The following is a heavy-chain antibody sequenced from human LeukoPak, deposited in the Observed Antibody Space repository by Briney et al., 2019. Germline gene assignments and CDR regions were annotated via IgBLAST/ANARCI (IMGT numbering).Heavy chain of an antibody. J-gene: IGHJ4*02. Sequence: SGTLSLTCTASGGSFSSYCWSWIRQPPGKGLEWIGYIYTSGSTNYNPALESPVTMSVDTSKNQFSLKLSSVTAADTAVYYCARRVVVSANIYYFDYCGQGTLVTVSS. D-gene: IGHD2-15*01. CDR1: GGSFSSYC. V-gene: IGHV4-4*08. CDR2: IYTSGST. CDR3: ARRVVVSANIYYFDY.